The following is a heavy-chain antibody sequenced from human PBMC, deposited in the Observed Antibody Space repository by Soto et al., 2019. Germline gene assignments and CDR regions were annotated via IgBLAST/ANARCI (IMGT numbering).Heavy chain of an antibody. CDR3: ARAWFGPDV. D-gene: IGHD3-10*01. Sequence: EVQLVESGGGLVQPGGSLRLSCAASGFTLSGRSMHLVRQAPWKGLVWVSGIVNAGTDSTYADSVKGRFTRSREKAKNMMYLQMNSLRPEDTPVYYCARAWFGPDVWRNGTTVTVPS. CDR2: IVNAGTDS. V-gene: IGHV3-74*01. CDR1: GFTLSGRS. J-gene: IGHJ6*04.